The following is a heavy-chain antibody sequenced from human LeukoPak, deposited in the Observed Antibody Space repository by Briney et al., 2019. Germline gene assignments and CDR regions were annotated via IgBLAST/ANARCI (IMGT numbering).Heavy chain of an antibody. Sequence: PSETLSLTCTVSGGSISSYYWSWIRQAPGKGLEWIGYIYYSGSTNYNPSLKSRVAISVHPSQNQFSLHLNSVTAADTAVYYCASLRASSIGAHYAMDVWGQGTTVTVSS. D-gene: IGHD6-6*01. CDR2: IYYSGST. CDR3: ASLRASSIGAHYAMDV. CDR1: GGSISSYY. J-gene: IGHJ6*02. V-gene: IGHV4-59*08.